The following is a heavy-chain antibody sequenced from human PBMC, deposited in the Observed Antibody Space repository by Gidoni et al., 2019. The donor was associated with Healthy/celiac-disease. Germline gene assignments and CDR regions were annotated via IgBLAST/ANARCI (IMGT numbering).Heavy chain of an antibody. D-gene: IGHD3-22*01. CDR1: GGSISSSSYY. CDR3: ARQEGDSSGYYAEYFQH. J-gene: IGHJ1*01. V-gene: IGHV4-39*01. Sequence: QLQLQESGPGLVKPSETLSLTCTVSGGSISSSSYYWGWIRQPPGKGLEWIGSIYYSGSTYYNPSLKSRVTISVDTSKNQFSLKLSSVTAADTAVYYCARQEGDSSGYYAEYFQHWGQGTLVTVSS. CDR2: IYYSGST.